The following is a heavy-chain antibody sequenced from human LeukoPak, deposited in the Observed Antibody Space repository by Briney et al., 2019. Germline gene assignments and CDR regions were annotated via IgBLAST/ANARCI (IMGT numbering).Heavy chain of an antibody. CDR2: ISGSGGST. D-gene: IGHD6-19*01. V-gene: IGHV3-23*01. CDR3: AIGLGYSSGWGAFDY. CDR1: GFTFSSYA. Sequence: GGSLRLSCAAPGFTFSSYAMSWVRQAPGKGLEWVSAISGSGGSTYYADSVKGRFIISRDNSKNTLYLQMNSLRAEDTAVYYCAIGLGYSSGWGAFDYWGQGTLVTVSS. J-gene: IGHJ4*02.